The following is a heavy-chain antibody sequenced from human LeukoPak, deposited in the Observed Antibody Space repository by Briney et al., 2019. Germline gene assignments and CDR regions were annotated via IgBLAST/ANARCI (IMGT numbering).Heavy chain of an antibody. J-gene: IGHJ3*02. Sequence: ASVKVSCKASGYTFTGYYMHWVRQAPGQGLEWMGWINPNSGGTNYAQRFQGRVTMTRDASISTAYMELSRLRSDDTAVYYCARDNIAAAGNAFDIWGQGTMVTVSS. V-gene: IGHV1-2*02. CDR3: ARDNIAAAGNAFDI. CDR1: GYTFTGYY. CDR2: INPNSGGT. D-gene: IGHD6-13*01.